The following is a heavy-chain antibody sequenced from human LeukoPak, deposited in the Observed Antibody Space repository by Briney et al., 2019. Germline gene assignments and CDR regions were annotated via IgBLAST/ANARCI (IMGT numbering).Heavy chain of an antibody. CDR1: GGSFSGYF. CDR3: ARGDAFDI. V-gene: IGHV4-34*01. J-gene: IGHJ3*02. CDR2: INHSGST. Sequence: SETLSLTCAVYGGSFSGYFWSWIRQPPGKGLEWIGEINHSGSTNYNPSLKSRVTISVDTSKNQFSLKLSSVTAADTAVYYCARGDAFDIWGQGTMVTVSS.